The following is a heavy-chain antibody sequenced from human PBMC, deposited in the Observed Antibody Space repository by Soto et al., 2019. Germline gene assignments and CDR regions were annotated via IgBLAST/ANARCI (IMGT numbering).Heavy chain of an antibody. Sequence: QVQLVQSGAEVKKPGSSVKVSCKASGGTFSSYAISWVRQAPGQGLESMGGIIAIFGIASYAQKFQGRVTITADESTSTAYMRLSSLRSEDMVVYYCASSGFLSLRHSDIVVVPAATVGYYFDYWGQGTLVTVSS. V-gene: IGHV1-69*01. CDR2: IIAIFGIA. D-gene: IGHD2-2*01. CDR1: GGTFSSYA. J-gene: IGHJ4*02. CDR3: ASSGFLSLRHSDIVVVPAATVGYYFDY.